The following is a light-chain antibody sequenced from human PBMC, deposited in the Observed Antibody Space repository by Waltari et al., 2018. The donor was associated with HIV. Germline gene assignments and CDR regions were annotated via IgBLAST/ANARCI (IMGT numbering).Light chain of an antibody. CDR2: DDR. V-gene: IGLV3-21*02. J-gene: IGLJ3*02. Sequence: VLTQPPPVPAAPNQTATVACKGENIGVRHVNVYRQRSAQAPEVVIHDDRDRAPGIPGRIMGSNSGDRATLTIARAGAGDEAVYYCQVWGATNDWGFGGGTKLTVL. CDR1: NIGVRH. CDR3: QVWGATNDWG.